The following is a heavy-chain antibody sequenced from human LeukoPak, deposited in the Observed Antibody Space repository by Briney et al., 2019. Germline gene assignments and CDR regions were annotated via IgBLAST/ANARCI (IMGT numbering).Heavy chain of an antibody. J-gene: IGHJ4*02. V-gene: IGHV3-74*01. CDR2: LNEDGRFT. CDR1: GFTFSNYW. Sequence: GGSLRLSCAASGFTFSNYWMHWVRQILGKGPVWVSRLNEDGRFTSYADSVMGRFNISRDNARNSLYLQMNSLGAEDTSIYYCASDLSGARDSWGQGTLVTVSS. CDR3: ASDLSGARDS. D-gene: IGHD1-26*01.